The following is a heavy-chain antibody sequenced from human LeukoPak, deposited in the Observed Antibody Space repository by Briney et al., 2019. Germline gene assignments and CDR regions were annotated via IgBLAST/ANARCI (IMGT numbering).Heavy chain of an antibody. J-gene: IGHJ4*02. D-gene: IGHD2-15*01. CDR2: INHSGST. Sequence: SETLSLTCAVYGGSFSGYYWSWIRQPPGKGLEWIGEINHSGSTNYNPSLKSRDTISVDTSKNQFSLKLSSVTAADTAVYYCARVYCSGGSCYSDYWGQGTLVTVSS. V-gene: IGHV4-34*01. CDR1: GGSFSGYY. CDR3: ARVYCSGGSCYSDY.